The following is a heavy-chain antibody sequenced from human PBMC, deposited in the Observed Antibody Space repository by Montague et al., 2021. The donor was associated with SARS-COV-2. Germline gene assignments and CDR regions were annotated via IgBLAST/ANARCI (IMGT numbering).Heavy chain of an antibody. J-gene: IGHJ4*02. CDR2: TYYRSKWYN. V-gene: IGHV6-1*01. CDR3: ARGGWGAPGTGRLFDY. CDR1: GDSVSSNSAA. D-gene: IGHD3-10*01. Sequence: CAISGDSVSSNSAAWNWIRQSPSRGLEWLGRTYYRSKWYNDYAVSVKSRITIHPDASKNQFSLQFNSVTTEDTAVYYCARGGWGAPGTGRLFDYWGQGTLVTVSS.